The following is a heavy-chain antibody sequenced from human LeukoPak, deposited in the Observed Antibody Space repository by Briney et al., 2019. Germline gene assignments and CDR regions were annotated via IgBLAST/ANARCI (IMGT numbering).Heavy chain of an antibody. J-gene: IGHJ4*02. Sequence: GGSLRLSCAASGFTFSSYSMNWVRQAPGKGLEWVSSISSSSSYIYYADSVKGRFTISRDNAKNSLYLQMNSLRAEDTAVYYCARDIGAAYCGGDCYSLPDYWGQGTLVTVSS. D-gene: IGHD2-21*02. CDR1: GFTFSSYS. CDR3: ARDIGAAYCGGDCYSLPDY. CDR2: ISSSSSYI. V-gene: IGHV3-21*01.